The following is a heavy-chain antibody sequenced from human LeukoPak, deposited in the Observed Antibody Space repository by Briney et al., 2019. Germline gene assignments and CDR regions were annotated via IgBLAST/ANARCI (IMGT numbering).Heavy chain of an antibody. V-gene: IGHV1-24*01. J-gene: IGHJ6*03. Sequence: GASVKVSFKVSGYTLTELSMHWVRQAPGKGLEWLGGFDPEDGETIYAQKFQGRVTMTEDTSTDTAYMELSSLRSEDTAVYYCATESMARGHSDYYYYYMDVWGKGTTVTVSS. CDR2: FDPEDGET. CDR1: GYTLTELS. CDR3: ATESMARGHSDYYYYYMDV. D-gene: IGHD3-10*01.